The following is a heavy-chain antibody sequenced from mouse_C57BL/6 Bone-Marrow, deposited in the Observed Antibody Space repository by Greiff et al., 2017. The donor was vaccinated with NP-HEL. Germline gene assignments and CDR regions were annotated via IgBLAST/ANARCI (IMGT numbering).Heavy chain of an antibody. CDR2: INSDGGST. J-gene: IGHJ1*03. CDR1: EYEFPSHD. Sequence: DVMLVESGGGLVQPGESLKLSCESNEYEFPSHDMSWVRKTPEKRLELVAAINSDGGSTYYPDTMERRFIISRDNTKKTLYLQMSSLRSEDTALYYCARHGGYYGSSYDWYFDVWGTGTTVTVSS. V-gene: IGHV5-2*01. D-gene: IGHD1-1*01. CDR3: ARHGGYYGSSYDWYFDV.